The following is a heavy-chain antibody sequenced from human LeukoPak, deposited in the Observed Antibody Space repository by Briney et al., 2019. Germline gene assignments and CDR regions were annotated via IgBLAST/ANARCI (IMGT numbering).Heavy chain of an antibody. Sequence: GGSLRLSCAASGFTFSSYEMTWVRQAPGKGLEWVSYFSSSGSTMYYADSVKGRFTISRDNAKKSLYLQMNSLRAEDTAVYYCARAISVAGAYYYYYGMDVWGKGTTVSVSS. CDR2: FSSSGSTM. J-gene: IGHJ6*04. V-gene: IGHV3-48*03. CDR3: ARAISVAGAYYYYYGMDV. D-gene: IGHD6-19*01. CDR1: GFTFSSYE.